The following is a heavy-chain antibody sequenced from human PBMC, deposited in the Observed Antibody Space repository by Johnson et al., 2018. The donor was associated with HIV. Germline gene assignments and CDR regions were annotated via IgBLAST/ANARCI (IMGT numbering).Heavy chain of an antibody. CDR1: GFTFDDYA. CDR2: ISWNSGSI. CDR3: ARDLNHGDTGGGAFDI. V-gene: IGHV3-9*01. J-gene: IGHJ3*02. Sequence: VQLVESGGGVVQPGRSLRLSCAASGFTFDDYAMHWVRQAPGKGLEWVSGISWNSGSIGYADSVKGRFTISRDNAKNSLYLQMNSQRAEDTAVYYCARDLNHGDTGGGAFDIWGQGTMVTVSS. D-gene: IGHD1-14*01.